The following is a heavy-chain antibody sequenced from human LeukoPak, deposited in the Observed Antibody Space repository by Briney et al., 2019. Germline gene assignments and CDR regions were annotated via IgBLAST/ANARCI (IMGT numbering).Heavy chain of an antibody. Sequence: TLSLTCTVSGGSISSYSWSWIRQPPGRGLEWIGYIYHSGSTYYNPSLKSRVTISVDRSKNQFSLKLSSVTAADTAVYYCARDSGYCSGGTCGGMDVWGQGTTVTVSS. CDR1: GGSISSYS. V-gene: IGHV4-30-2*01. CDR2: IYHSGST. J-gene: IGHJ6*02. CDR3: ARDSGYCSGGTCGGMDV. D-gene: IGHD2-15*01.